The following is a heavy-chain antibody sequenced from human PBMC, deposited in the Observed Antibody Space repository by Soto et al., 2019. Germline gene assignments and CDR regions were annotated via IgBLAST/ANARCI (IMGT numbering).Heavy chain of an antibody. J-gene: IGHJ1*01. CDR3: ARAPSGSFPFQH. V-gene: IGHV1-8*01. CDR2: MNPNSGNT. D-gene: IGHD1-26*01. CDR1: GYTFPSYD. Sequence: ASVKVSCKASGYTFPSYDINWVRQAPGQGLEWMGWMNPNSGNTDYAQKFQGRVTMTRDTSTSTAYMELRSLRSDDTAVYYCARAPSGSFPFQHWGQGTLVTVSS.